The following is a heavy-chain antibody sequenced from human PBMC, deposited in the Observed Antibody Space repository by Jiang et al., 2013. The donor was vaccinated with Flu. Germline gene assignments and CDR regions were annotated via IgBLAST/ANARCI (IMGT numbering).Heavy chain of an antibody. J-gene: IGHJ4*02. Sequence: LLKPSETLSLTCTVSGGSISSSSYYWGWIRQPPGKGLEWIGSIYYSGSTYYNPSLKSRVTISVDTSKNQFSLKLSSVTAADTAVYYCARQPFSSGWFYYFDYWGQGTLVTVSS. CDR1: GGSISSSSYY. V-gene: IGHV4-39*01. CDR3: ARQPFSSGWFYYFDY. CDR2: IYYSGST. D-gene: IGHD6-19*01.